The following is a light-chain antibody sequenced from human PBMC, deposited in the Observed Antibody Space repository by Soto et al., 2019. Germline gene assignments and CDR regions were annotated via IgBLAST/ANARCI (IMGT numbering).Light chain of an antibody. Sequence: DIVLTQSPGTLSLSPGERATLSCRASQSVDSRYLAWYQQKPGQAPRLVIHAVSRRATGIPDRFSGSGSGTDFTLTISRLEPEDFAEYYCQQYGSSPRYSFGQGTKLELK. CDR3: QQYGSSPRYS. J-gene: IGKJ2*03. V-gene: IGKV3-20*01. CDR2: AVS. CDR1: QSVDSRY.